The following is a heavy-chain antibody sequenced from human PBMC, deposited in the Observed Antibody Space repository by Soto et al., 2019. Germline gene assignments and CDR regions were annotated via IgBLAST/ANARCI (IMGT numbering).Heavy chain of an antibody. V-gene: IGHV1-2*04. CDR2: INPNSGGT. J-gene: IGHJ4*02. CDR1: GYTFTGYY. Sequence: QVQLVQSGAEVKKPGASVKVSCKASGYTFTGYYMHWVRQAPGQGLEWMGWINPNSGGTNYAQKFQGWVXKTMDXXISTAYMELSRLRSDDTAVYYCARDARGDEAPMDYWGQGTLVTVSS. D-gene: IGHD3-10*01. CDR3: ARDARGDEAPMDY.